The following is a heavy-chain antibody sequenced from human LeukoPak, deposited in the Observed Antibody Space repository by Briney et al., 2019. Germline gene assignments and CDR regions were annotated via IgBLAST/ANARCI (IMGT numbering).Heavy chain of an antibody. V-gene: IGHV3-21*01. CDR2: ISGSRSYT. J-gene: IGHJ4*02. CDR1: GFTFSSYA. CDR3: ARDLNWETY. D-gene: IGHD7-27*01. Sequence: NAGGSLRLSCAASGFTFSSYAMSWVRQAPGKGLEWVSAISGSRSYTYYADSVKGRFTISRDNAKNSLYLQMNSLRAEDTAVYYCARDLNWETYWGQGTLVSVSS.